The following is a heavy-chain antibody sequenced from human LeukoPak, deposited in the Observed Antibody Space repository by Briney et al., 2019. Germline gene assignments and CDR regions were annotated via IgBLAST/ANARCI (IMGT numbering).Heavy chain of an antibody. V-gene: IGHV3-33*01. Sequence: GGSLRLSCAVSGFTFSSYGMHWVRQAPGKGLEWVAVIWYDGSNKYYADSVKGRFTISRDNSKNTLYLQMNSLRAEDTAVYYCARELERQWLVPVPRLDYWGQGTLVTVSS. J-gene: IGHJ4*02. CDR3: ARELERQWLVPVPRLDY. CDR2: IWYDGSNK. CDR1: GFTFSSYG. D-gene: IGHD6-19*01.